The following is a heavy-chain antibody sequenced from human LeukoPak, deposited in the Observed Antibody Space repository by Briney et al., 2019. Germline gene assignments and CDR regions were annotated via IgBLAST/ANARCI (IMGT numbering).Heavy chain of an antibody. CDR1: GGTFINYA. V-gene: IGHV1-69*06. Sequence: SVTVSFKASGGTFINYAISWVRQAPGQGLEGMGVIITIFGTANYAQKFQGRVTITADKSTSTAYMELSSLRSEDTAVYYCARDLSQGRAVAGYFDNWGQGTLVTVSS. CDR2: IITIFGTA. J-gene: IGHJ4*02. D-gene: IGHD6-19*01. CDR3: ARDLSQGRAVAGYFDN.